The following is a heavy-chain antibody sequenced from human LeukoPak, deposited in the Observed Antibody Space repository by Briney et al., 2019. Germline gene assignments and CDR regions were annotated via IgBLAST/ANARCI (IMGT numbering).Heavy chain of an antibody. CDR2: ISSSGSTI. CDR3: VKGPPYGDRDY. J-gene: IGHJ4*02. D-gene: IGHD4-17*01. Sequence: GGSLRLSCAASGFTFSDYYMSWIRQAPGKGLEWVSYISSSGSTIYYADSVKGRFTISRDNSKNTLYLQMSSLRAEDTAVYYCVKGPPYGDRDYWGQGTLVTVSS. V-gene: IGHV3-11*04. CDR1: GFTFSDYY.